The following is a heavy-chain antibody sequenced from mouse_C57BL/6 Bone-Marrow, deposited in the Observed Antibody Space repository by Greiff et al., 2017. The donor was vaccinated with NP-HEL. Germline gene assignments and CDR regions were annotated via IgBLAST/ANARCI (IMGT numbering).Heavy chain of an antibody. D-gene: IGHD2-5*01. J-gene: IGHJ2*01. CDR1: GYTFTSYW. CDR2: IDPNSGGT. Sequence: VQLQQPGAELVKPGASVKLSCKASGYTFTSYWMHWVKQRPGRGLEWIGRIDPNSGGTKYNEKFKSKATLTVDKPSSTAYMQLSSLTSEDSAIYYCASTYYSNYHFFDYWGQGTTLTVSS. V-gene: IGHV1-72*01. CDR3: ASTYYSNYHFFDY.